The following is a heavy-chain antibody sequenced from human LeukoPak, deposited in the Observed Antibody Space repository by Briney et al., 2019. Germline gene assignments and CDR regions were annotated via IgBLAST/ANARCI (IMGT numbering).Heavy chain of an antibody. J-gene: IGHJ6*02. CDR3: TRYCSGISCFNYYYYGLDV. V-gene: IGHV4-34*01. Sequence: SETLSLTCAVYGGSFSGYYWSWIRQSPEKGLEWIGEINHSGSTNYNPSLKSRVTISVDTSKNQFSLKLSSVTAADTAVYYCTRYCSGISCFNYYYYGLDVWGRGTTVTVS. CDR1: GGSFSGYY. D-gene: IGHD2-2*01. CDR2: INHSGST.